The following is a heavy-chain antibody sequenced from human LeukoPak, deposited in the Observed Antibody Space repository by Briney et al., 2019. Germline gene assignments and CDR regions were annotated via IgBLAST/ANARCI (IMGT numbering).Heavy chain of an antibody. D-gene: IGHD3-3*01. V-gene: IGHV4-30-2*01. J-gene: IGHJ5*02. CDR1: GGSISSGGYS. CDR2: IYHSGST. Sequence: SQTLSLTCAVSGGSISSGGYSWSWIRQPPGKGLEWIGYIYHSGSTYYNPSLKSRVTISVDRSKNQFSLKLSSVTAADTAVDYCASWYYDFWSGYYGWFDPWGQGTLVTVSS. CDR3: ASWYYDFWSGYYGWFDP.